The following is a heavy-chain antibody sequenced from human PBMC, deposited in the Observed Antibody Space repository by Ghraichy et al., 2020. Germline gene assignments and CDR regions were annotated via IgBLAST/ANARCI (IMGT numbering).Heavy chain of an antibody. J-gene: IGHJ5*02. Sequence: SETLSLTCSVSGYSITDAFYWGWIRQSPGKAMEWIGSIGHTGTTHYNPSLKSRVTMSLDTSKNQFSLNVISVTAADTAVYYCARDWGAKNWFGPWGQGTLITVSS. CDR2: IGHTGTT. D-gene: IGHD3-16*01. CDR1: GYSITDAFY. V-gene: IGHV4-38-2*02. CDR3: ARDWGAKNWFGP.